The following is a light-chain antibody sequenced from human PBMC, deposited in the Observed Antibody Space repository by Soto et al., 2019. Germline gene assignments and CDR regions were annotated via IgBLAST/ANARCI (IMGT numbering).Light chain of an antibody. CDR3: QQRWRWPSNT. V-gene: IGKV3-11*01. Sequence: EVVLTQSPATLALSPGXRATLSCRASESVAGYLAWYQQKPGLPPRLLIYESSKRAIGIPARFSGSGTLTDFTLTISRLEPEDFGVYYCQQRWRWPSNTFGQGTRLEIK. CDR1: ESVAGY. CDR2: ESS. J-gene: IGKJ5*01.